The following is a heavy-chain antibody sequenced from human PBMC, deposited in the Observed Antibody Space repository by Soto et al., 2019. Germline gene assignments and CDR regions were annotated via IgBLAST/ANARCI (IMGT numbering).Heavy chain of an antibody. CDR1: GGTFSSYA. J-gene: IGHJ4*02. CDR2: IIPIFGTA. Sequence: GASVKVSCKASGGTFSSYAISWVRQAPGQGLEWMGGIIPIFGTANYAQKFQGRVTITADESTSTAYMELSSLRSEDTAVYYCASGHRDASFDYWGQGTLVTVSS. CDR3: ASGHRDASFDY. V-gene: IGHV1-69*13.